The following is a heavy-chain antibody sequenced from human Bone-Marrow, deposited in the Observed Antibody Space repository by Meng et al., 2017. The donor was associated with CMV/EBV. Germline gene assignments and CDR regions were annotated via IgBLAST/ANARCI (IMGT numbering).Heavy chain of an antibody. J-gene: IGHJ6*02. CDR3: ARGYPNYYYGMDV. D-gene: IGHD2-2*02. V-gene: IGHV3-74*01. Sequence: GGSLRLSCAASGFRFTTYWMFWVRQAPGKGLVWVSYVNNDGSSTNYADSVKGRFTISRDHARSTVYLQMNSLRAEDTAVYYCARGYPNYYYGMDVWGQGTTVTVSS. CDR2: VNNDGSST. CDR1: GFRFTTYW.